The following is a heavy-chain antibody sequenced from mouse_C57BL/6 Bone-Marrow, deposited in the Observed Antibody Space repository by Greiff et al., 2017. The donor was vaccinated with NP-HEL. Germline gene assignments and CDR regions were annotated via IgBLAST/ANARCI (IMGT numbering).Heavy chain of an antibody. CDR1: GFSLTSYG. J-gene: IGHJ4*01. Sequence: VQLQQSGPGLVQPSQSLSITCTVSGFSLTSYGVHWVRQSPGKGLEWLGVIWSGGSTDYNAAFISSLSISKDNSKRQVFFKMNSLQADDTAIYYCARNSNYGGRLVYYAMDYWGQGTSVTVSS. CDR2: IWSGGST. D-gene: IGHD2-5*01. CDR3: ARNSNYGGRLVYYAMDY. V-gene: IGHV2-2*01.